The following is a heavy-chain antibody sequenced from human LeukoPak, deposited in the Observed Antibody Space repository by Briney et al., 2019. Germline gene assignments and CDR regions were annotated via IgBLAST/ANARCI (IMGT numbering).Heavy chain of an antibody. J-gene: IGHJ6*02. CDR1: GFTVSFNY. Sequence: PGGSLRLSCAASGFTVSFNYMSWVRQAPGKGLEWIGSMFYSGNTYYNPSLKSRAAMSVDTSKNQFSLRLSSVTAADTAMYYCARHISPNSAYFYYYYGMDVWGQGTTVTVSS. V-gene: IGHV4-39*01. D-gene: IGHD1-26*01. CDR3: ARHISPNSAYFYYYYGMDV. CDR2: MFYSGNT.